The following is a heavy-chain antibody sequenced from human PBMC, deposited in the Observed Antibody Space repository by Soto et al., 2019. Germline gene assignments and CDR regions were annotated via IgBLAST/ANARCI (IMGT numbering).Heavy chain of an antibody. CDR1: GYTFTSYG. CDR2: ISAYNGNT. CDR3: ARGTDSSGYIGAAAFDI. D-gene: IGHD3-22*01. V-gene: IGHV1-18*01. J-gene: IGHJ3*02. Sequence: ASVKVSCKASGYTFTSYGISWVRQAPGQGLEWMGWISAYNGNTTYAQKRQGRVTMTTGTSTSTAYMELRSLRSDDTAVYYCARGTDSSGYIGAAAFDIWGQGTMVTVSS.